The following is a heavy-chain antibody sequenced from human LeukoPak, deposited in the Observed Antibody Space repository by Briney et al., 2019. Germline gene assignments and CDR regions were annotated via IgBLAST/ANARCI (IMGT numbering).Heavy chain of an antibody. Sequence: GRSLRLSCAASGFTFSDYGMHWVRQAPGKGLEWVAVIANDGRDKKYADSVRGRFTISRDNSKNTVYLQMNSLRAEDTAVYYCASDRGALVAWGQGTLITVSS. J-gene: IGHJ5*02. CDR3: ASDRGALVA. CDR1: GFTFSDYG. V-gene: IGHV3-30*03. CDR2: IANDGRDK. D-gene: IGHD3-10*01.